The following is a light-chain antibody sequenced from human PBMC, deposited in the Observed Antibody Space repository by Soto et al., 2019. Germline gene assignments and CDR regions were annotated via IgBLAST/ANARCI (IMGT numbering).Light chain of an antibody. CDR1: QGISSN. Sequence: IQLTQSPSSLSASVGDRVTITCRASQGISSNLAWYQQKPGNVPKLLIYAASTLQSGVPSRFIGSGSGTDFTLTISSLQPEDFANYYCQQLHSYPLTFGGGPRVEIK. CDR3: QQLHSYPLT. J-gene: IGKJ4*01. V-gene: IGKV1-9*01. CDR2: AAS.